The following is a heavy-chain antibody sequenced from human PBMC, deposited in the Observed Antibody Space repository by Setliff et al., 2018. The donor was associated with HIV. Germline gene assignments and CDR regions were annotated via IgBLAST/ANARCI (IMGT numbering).Heavy chain of an antibody. CDR2: IYFNGVT. CDR3: AREYYRSGGYYSGWKYYYIDV. CDR1: NGSIGSFY. D-gene: IGHD2-15*01. V-gene: IGHV4-59*12. Sequence: SETLSLTCTVSNGSIGSFYWTWIRQPPGKELEWIGYIYFNGVTKYNPSLKSRVSMSVDTSKSQFSLRLSPVTAADTAMYYCAREYYRSGGYYSGWKYYYIDVWGKGTTVTVSS. J-gene: IGHJ6*03.